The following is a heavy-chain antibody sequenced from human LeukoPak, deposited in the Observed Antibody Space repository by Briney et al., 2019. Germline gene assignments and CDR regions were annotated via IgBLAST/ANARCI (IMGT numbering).Heavy chain of an antibody. CDR1: GFKFSTYE. J-gene: IGHJ4*02. V-gene: IGHV3-48*03. CDR2: ISSTGSTI. D-gene: IGHD5-18*01. Sequence: GGSLRLSYAASGFKFSTYEMSWVRQAPGKGLEWASYISSTGSTIYYADSVKGRFTISRDNAENSLDLQMNSLRAEDTAIYYCARTRGYSYGYLDYWGQGILVTVSS. CDR3: ARTRGYSYGYLDY.